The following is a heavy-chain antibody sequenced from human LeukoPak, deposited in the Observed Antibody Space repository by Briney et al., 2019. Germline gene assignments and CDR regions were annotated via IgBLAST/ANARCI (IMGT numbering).Heavy chain of an antibody. Sequence: PSETLSLTCAVYGGSFSGYYWSWIRRPPGKGLEWIGEINHSGSTNCNPSLKSRVTISVDTSKNQFSLKLSSVTAADTAVYYCARAPPRYYYGSGSRTGRDYWGQGTLVTVSS. D-gene: IGHD3-10*01. CDR3: ARAPPRYYYGSGSRTGRDY. CDR1: GGSFSGYY. V-gene: IGHV4-34*01. J-gene: IGHJ4*02. CDR2: INHSGST.